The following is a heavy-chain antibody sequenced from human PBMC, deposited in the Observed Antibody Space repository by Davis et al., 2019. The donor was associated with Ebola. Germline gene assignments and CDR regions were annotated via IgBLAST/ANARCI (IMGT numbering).Heavy chain of an antibody. Sequence: ASVKVSCKASGYTFTNYGISWVRQAPGQGLEWMGWISAYNGNTNYAQKLQGRVTMTTDTSTSTAYMELRSLRSDDTAVYYCARVGYCSGGSCYTEYGKSINFDYWGQGTLVTVSS. CDR3: ARVGYCSGGSCYTEYGKSINFDY. CDR1: GYTFTNYG. D-gene: IGHD2-15*01. V-gene: IGHV1-18*01. CDR2: ISAYNGNT. J-gene: IGHJ4*02.